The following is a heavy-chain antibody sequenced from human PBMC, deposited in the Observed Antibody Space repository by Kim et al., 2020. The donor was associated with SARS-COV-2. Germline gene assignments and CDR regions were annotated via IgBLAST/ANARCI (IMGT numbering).Heavy chain of an antibody. D-gene: IGHD3-10*01. V-gene: IGHV3-23*01. J-gene: IGHJ4*02. CDR3: AKVGTRFRERSEFDY. Sequence: GGSLRLSCAASGFTFSSYAMSWVRQAPGKGLEWVSAISGSGGSTYYADSVKGRFTISRDNSKNTLYLQMNSLRAEDTAVYYCAKVGTRFRERSEFDYWGQGTLVTVSS. CDR1: GFTFSSYA. CDR2: ISGSGGST.